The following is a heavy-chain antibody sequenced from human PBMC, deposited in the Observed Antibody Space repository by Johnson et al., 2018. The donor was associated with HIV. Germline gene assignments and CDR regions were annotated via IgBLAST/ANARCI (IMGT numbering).Heavy chain of an antibody. CDR3: ARATTPHDAFDI. Sequence: VLLVESGGVVVQPGGSLRLSCAASGFTFSSYWMSWVRQAPGKGLEWVANIKKDGSEKYCVDSVKGRFTISRDNSKNTLYLQMNSLRAEDTAVYYCARATTPHDAFDIWGQGTMVTVSS. V-gene: IGHV3-7*05. D-gene: IGHD1-1*01. J-gene: IGHJ3*02. CDR2: IKKDGSEK. CDR1: GFTFSSYW.